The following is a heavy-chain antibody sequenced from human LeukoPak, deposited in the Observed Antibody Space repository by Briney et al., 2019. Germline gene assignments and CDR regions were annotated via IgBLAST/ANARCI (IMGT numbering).Heavy chain of an antibody. CDR3: TRATGGLSDY. J-gene: IGHJ4*02. CDR2: ISPYNGDT. Sequence: ASVKVSCKPSGYIFTNYDINWVRQAPGQGLEWMGWISPYNGDTKYAQKFHDRVTMSTDTSTSTTYMELRSLRSDDTAVYYCTRATGGLSDYWGQGTLVTVSS. V-gene: IGHV1-18*04. CDR1: GYIFTNYD. D-gene: IGHD1-1*01.